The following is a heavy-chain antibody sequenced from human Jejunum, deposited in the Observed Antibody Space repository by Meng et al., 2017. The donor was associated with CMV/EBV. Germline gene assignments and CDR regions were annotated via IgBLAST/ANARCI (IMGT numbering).Heavy chain of an antibody. CDR2: INADGGT. V-gene: IGHV3-66*01. Sequence: EVELVGAGGGLVPPGGSLTLSCAASGFTVGSKYMNWIRPAPGKGLQWVSVINADGGTHYADSVRGRFIISRDNSKNTVHLQMNSLTDEDTAVYYCGRDRGEGGFFDYWGQGTLVTVSS. CDR1: GFTVGSKY. D-gene: IGHD3-16*01. CDR3: GRDRGEGGFFDY. J-gene: IGHJ4*01.